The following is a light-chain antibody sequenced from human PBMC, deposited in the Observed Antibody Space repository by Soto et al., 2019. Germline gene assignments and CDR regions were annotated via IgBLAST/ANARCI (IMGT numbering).Light chain of an antibody. CDR2: DTS. CDR3: LQHNSYPYT. V-gene: IGKV1-17*03. CDR1: QDISRF. J-gene: IGKJ2*01. Sequence: DVQMIQSPSAMSASVGDRVTITCRASQDISRFVAWFQQKPGKAPERLIYDTSTLQVGVQSRFSGGGSGTEFTLAISGLQPEDSATYYCLQHNSYPYTFGQGTKLEIK.